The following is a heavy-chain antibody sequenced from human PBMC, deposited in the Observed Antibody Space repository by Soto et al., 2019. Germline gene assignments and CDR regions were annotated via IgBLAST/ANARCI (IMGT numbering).Heavy chain of an antibody. CDR1: GFTFSSYA. V-gene: IGHV3-23*01. CDR3: ANHLEWLLLDRGY. Sequence: HPGGSLRLSCAASGFTFSSYAMSWVRQAPGKGLEWVSAISGGGGSTYYADSVKGRFTISRDNSKNTLYLQMNSLRAEDTAVYYCANHLEWLLLDRGYWGQGTLVTVSS. CDR2: ISGGGGST. J-gene: IGHJ4*02. D-gene: IGHD3-3*01.